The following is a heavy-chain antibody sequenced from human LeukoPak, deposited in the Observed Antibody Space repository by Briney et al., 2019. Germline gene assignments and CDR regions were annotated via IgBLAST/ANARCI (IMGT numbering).Heavy chain of an antibody. D-gene: IGHD5-18*01. J-gene: IGHJ3*02. CDR1: GGSISNYY. CDR2: IYYSGGDM. V-gene: IGHV4-59*08. Sequence: NPSETLSLTCTVSGGSISNYYWSWIRQPPGKGLEWIGYIYYSGGDMNYNPSLKSRLTISVDTSKNQISLMLTSMTAADTAVYYCARQPAATAAFDIWAQGTMVTVSS. CDR3: ARQPAATAAFDI.